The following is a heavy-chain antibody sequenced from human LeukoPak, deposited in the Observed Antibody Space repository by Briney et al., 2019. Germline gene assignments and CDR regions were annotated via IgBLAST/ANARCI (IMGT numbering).Heavy chain of an antibody. CDR2: INSDGSSK. J-gene: IGHJ4*02. CDR1: RFTFSTYW. CDR3: AGTGWFGKLLSH. D-gene: IGHD3-10*01. V-gene: IGHV3-74*01. Sequence: GGSLRLSCAASRFTFSTYWMHWVRQPPGKGLVWVSRINSDGSSKRYADAVKGRFTISRDNAKNTLYLPMNSLRAEDTAVYYCAGTGWFGKLLSHWGQGTLVTVSS.